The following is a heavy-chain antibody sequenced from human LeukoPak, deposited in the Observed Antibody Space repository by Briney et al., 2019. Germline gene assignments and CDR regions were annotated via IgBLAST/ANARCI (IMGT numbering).Heavy chain of an antibody. V-gene: IGHV4-31*03. Sequence: SETLSLTCTVSGGSISSVNYYWSWIRQHPGKGLEWIWFIYNSGSTYYNPSLKSRVTISVDTSKNQFSLKLSSVTAADTAVYYCARAGAAPHYYYYYMDVWGKGTTVTVSS. CDR3: ARAGAAPHYYYYYMDV. CDR1: GGSISSVNYY. J-gene: IGHJ6*03. D-gene: IGHD7-27*01. CDR2: IYNSGST.